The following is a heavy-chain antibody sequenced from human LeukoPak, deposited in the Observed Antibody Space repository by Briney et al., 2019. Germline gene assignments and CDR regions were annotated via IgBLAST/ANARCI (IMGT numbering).Heavy chain of an antibody. D-gene: IGHD2-2*02. CDR3: ARGVRAVVPAAIPRYYYYYMDV. J-gene: IGHJ6*03. CDR2: INHSGST. V-gene: IGHV4-34*01. Sequence: SETLSLTCAVYGGSFSGYCWSWIRQPPGKGLEWIGEINHSGSTNYNPSLKSRVTISVDTSKNQFSLKLSSVTAADTAVYYCARGVRAVVPAAIPRYYYYYMDVWGKGTTVTVSS. CDR1: GGSFSGYC.